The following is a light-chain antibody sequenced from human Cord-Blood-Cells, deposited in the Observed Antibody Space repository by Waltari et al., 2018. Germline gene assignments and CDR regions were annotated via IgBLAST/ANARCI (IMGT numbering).Light chain of an antibody. CDR3: AAWDDSLSGWV. Sequence: QSVLTQPPSASGTPGQRVTISCSGSSSNIGSNYVYWYQQLPGPAPKLLISRNNQRPSGVPDRFSASKAGTSASLAISGLRSEDEADYYCAAWDDSLSGWVFGGGTKLTVL. CDR1: SSNIGSNY. CDR2: RNN. J-gene: IGLJ3*02. V-gene: IGLV1-47*01.